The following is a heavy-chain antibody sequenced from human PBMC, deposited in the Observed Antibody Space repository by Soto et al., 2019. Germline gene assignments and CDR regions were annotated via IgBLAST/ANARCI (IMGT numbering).Heavy chain of an antibody. Sequence: QVQLVQSGAEVKKPGSSVKVSCKASGGTFGSYAFSWVRQAPGQGLEWMGGIIPVSGAAHYAQKFQGRGTITADESTRTAYMDLSSLSSQDTAVYYCATALGCRSTSCTLDYWGQGTRVIVSS. D-gene: IGHD2-2*01. CDR3: ATALGCRSTSCTLDY. J-gene: IGHJ4*02. CDR2: IIPVSGAA. CDR1: GGTFGSYA. V-gene: IGHV1-69*01.